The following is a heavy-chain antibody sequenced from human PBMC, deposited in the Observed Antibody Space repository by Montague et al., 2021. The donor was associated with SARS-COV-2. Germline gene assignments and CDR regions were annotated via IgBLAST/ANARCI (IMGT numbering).Heavy chain of an antibody. CDR1: GFTFDDYS. V-gene: IGHV3-9*01. J-gene: IGHJ3*01. D-gene: IGHD6-13*01. CDR3: ARGAAAGNRKPFDV. Sequence: SLRLSCATSGFTFDDYSMHWVRQGPGLGLEWVSGVSWNSDTIGYADSVKGRFTISRDNGKNFLYLQMDSLKTEDTAMYFCARGAAAGNRKPFDVWGQGTMVTVSP. CDR2: VSWNSDTI.